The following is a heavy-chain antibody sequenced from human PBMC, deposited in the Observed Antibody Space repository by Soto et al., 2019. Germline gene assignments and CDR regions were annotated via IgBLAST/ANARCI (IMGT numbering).Heavy chain of an antibody. CDR3: VWVRVLKAAGPNKTMYNWFDP. Sequence: QLQLQESGPGLVKPSETLSLTCTVSGGSISSSSYYWGWIRQPPGKGLEWIGSIYYSGSTYYNPSLKSRVTISVDTSKNQFSLKLSSVTAADTAVYYCVWVRVLKAAGPNKTMYNWFDPWGQGTLVTVSS. V-gene: IGHV4-39*01. J-gene: IGHJ5*02. CDR1: GGSISSSSYY. D-gene: IGHD6-13*01. CDR2: IYYSGST.